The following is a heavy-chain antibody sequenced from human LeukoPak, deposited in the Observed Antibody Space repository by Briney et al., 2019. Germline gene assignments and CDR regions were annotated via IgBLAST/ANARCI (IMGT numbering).Heavy chain of an antibody. Sequence: GGSLRLSCAASGFTFSTFAMSWVRQAPGKGLEWVSAISGRGDTTHYADSVKGRFTISRDISKNTLYLQMYNLGAEDTAVYYCTKDSSGGRYSSTWYPQGWGQGTLVTVSS. CDR3: TKDSSGGRYSSTWYPQG. V-gene: IGHV3-23*01. CDR2: ISGRGDTT. D-gene: IGHD6-13*01. CDR1: GFTFSTFA. J-gene: IGHJ4*02.